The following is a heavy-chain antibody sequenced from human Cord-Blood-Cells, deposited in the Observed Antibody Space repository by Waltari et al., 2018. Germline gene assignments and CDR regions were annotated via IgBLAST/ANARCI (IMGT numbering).Heavy chain of an antibody. D-gene: IGHD2-2*01. V-gene: IGHV1-69*04. Sequence: QVQLVQSGAEVKKPGSSVKVSCKASGGTFSSYAISWVRQAPGQGLEWMGGIIPILGIATDAQKFQGRVTITADESTSTAYMELSSLRSEDTAVYYCARGGYCSSTSCPYYFDYWGQGTLVTVSS. J-gene: IGHJ4*02. CDR1: GGTFSSYA. CDR2: IIPILGIA. CDR3: ARGGYCSSTSCPYYFDY.